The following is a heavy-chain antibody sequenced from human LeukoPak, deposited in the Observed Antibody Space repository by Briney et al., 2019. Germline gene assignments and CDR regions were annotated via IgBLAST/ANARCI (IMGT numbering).Heavy chain of an antibody. CDR2: ISSSSSYT. CDR3: SREGYGDFGYAFYI. J-gene: IGHJ3*02. CDR1: GFTFSDYY. D-gene: IGHD4-17*01. V-gene: IGHV3-11*05. Sequence: SGGSLRLSCAASGFTFSDYYMSWIRQAPGKGLEWVSYISSSSSYTNYADSVKGRFTISRDNAKDSLYLQMNSLRAEDTAVYYCSREGYGDFGYAFYIWGQGTMVTVSS.